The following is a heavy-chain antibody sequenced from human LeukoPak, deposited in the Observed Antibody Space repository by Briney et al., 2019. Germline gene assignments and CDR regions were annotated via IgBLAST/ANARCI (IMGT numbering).Heavy chain of an antibody. Sequence: PGGSLRLSCSTSGFTFSHFGMHWVRQAPGKGLEWVAVIWSDGSNRYYGDSVKGRFTISRDNSENSVYLHMNNLRVEDTAVYYCAKDAQRGFDYSNALESWGQGTLVIVSS. CDR3: AKDAQRGFDYSNALES. J-gene: IGHJ5*01. D-gene: IGHD4-11*01. CDR1: GFTFSHFG. V-gene: IGHV3-33*06. CDR2: IWSDGSNR.